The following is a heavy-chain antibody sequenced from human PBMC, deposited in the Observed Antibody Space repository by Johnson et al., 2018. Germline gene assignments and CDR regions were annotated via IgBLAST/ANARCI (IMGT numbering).Heavy chain of an antibody. V-gene: IGHV3-9*01. CDR1: GFTFDDYA. CDR2: ISWNSGSI. J-gene: IGHJ6*02. Sequence: VQLVESGGGLVQPGRSLRLSCAASGFTFDDYAMHWVRQAPGKGLEWGSGISWNSGSIGYADSVKGRFTISRDNAKNSLYLQMNSLRAEETALYDWAKDIGCSGGSCYLYYYYGMDVWGQGTTVTVSS. CDR3: AKDIGCSGGSCYLYYYYGMDV. D-gene: IGHD2-15*01.